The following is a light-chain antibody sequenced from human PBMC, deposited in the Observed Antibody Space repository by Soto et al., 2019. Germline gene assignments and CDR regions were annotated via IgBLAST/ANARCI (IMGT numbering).Light chain of an antibody. V-gene: IGKV3-15*01. CDR1: QDVMYD. J-gene: IGKJ1*01. CDR3: QQYRSWPRT. Sequence: EIVLTQSPATLSVSPGARATLSCRASQDVMYDLAWYQQKPGQAPRLLVYGASTRATDAPPRFRGSGSGTEFSLTISSLQSEDLATYYCQQYRSWPRTFGQGSRVEIK. CDR2: GAS.